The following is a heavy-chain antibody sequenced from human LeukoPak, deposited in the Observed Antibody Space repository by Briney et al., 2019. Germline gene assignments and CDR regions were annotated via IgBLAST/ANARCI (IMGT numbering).Heavy chain of an antibody. V-gene: IGHV1-2*02. J-gene: IGHJ4*02. CDR2: INPNSGGT. CDR3: ARDRDGAQGGY. D-gene: IGHD4-17*01. CDR1: GYTFTDYY. Sequence: ASVKVSCKASGYTFTDYYIHWVRQAPGQGLEWMGWINPNSGGTNYAQKLQGRVTMTRDTSISTAYMELSRLRSDDTAVYYCARDRDGAQGGYWGQGTLVTVSS.